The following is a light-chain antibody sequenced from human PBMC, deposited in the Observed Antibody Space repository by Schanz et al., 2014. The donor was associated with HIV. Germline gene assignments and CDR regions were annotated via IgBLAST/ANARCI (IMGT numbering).Light chain of an antibody. V-gene: IGLV2-14*01. CDR2: DVS. CDR1: RSEVGGEKA. CDR3: SSYPLPHTLVV. J-gene: IGLJ2*01. Sequence: SALRETPWGGGCPGQSVKIGGKGNRSEVGGEKAFSWYQQHPGKAPKLMIYDVSNRPSGVSNRFSGSKSGNTASLTISGLQAEDEADYYCSSYPLPHTLVVLGGGTKLTVL.